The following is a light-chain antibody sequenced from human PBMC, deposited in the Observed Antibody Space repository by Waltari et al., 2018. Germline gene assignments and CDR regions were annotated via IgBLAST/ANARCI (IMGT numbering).Light chain of an antibody. V-gene: IGKV3-11*01. Sequence: EIVLTQSPATLSLSPGERATLSCRASQSVSSDLAWYQQKPGQAPRLIIYDTSYRAAGCPARFSGSGSGTDFTLTISSLEPEDFAVYYCQQRSYWPPYTFGQGTKLEI. J-gene: IGKJ2*01. CDR2: DTS. CDR1: QSVSSD. CDR3: QQRSYWPPYT.